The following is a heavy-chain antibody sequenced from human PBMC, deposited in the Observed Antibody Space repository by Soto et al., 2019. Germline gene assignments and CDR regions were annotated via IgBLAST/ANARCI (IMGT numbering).Heavy chain of an antibody. V-gene: IGHV1-69*10. CDR2: IIPILGIA. CDR1: GYIFTSYG. CDR3: ARGNWNDLNWFDP. J-gene: IGHJ5*02. D-gene: IGHD1-1*01. Sequence: SVKVSCKASGYIFTSYGISWVRQAPGQGLEWMGWIIPILGIANYAQKFQGRVTITADKSTSTAYMELSSLRSEDTAVYYCARGNWNDLNWFDPWGQGTLVTVSS.